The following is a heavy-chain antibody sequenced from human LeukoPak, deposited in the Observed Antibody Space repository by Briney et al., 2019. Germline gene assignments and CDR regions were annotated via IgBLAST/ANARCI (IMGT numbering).Heavy chain of an antibody. Sequence: GGSLRLSCAASGFTFSNYGMHWVRQALGKGLEWVTGISHDENNKYYADSVKGRFTISRDNSKSTVYLQMNSLSTEDTAVYYCAKGGGTYYNPFDPWGQGTLVTVSS. CDR2: ISHDENNK. CDR3: AKGGGTYYNPFDP. V-gene: IGHV3-30*18. CDR1: GFTFSNYG. D-gene: IGHD3-10*01. J-gene: IGHJ5*02.